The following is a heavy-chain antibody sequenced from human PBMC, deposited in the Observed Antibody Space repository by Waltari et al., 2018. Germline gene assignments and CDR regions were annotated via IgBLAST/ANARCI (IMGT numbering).Heavy chain of an antibody. V-gene: IGHV3-30-3*01. CDR2: ISYDGSNK. D-gene: IGHD2-15*01. Sequence: QVQLVESGGGVVQPGRSLRLSCAASGFTFSSYAMHWVRPAPGKGLEWVAVISYDGSNKYYADSVKGRFTISRDNSKNTLYLQMNSLRAEDTAVYYCARDLVVVVAARSYNWFDPWGQGTLVTVSS. CDR3: ARDLVVVVAARSYNWFDP. J-gene: IGHJ5*02. CDR1: GFTFSSYA.